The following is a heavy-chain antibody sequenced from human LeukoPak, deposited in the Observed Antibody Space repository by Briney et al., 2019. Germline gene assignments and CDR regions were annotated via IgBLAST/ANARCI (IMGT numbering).Heavy chain of an antibody. V-gene: IGHV3-30*19. J-gene: IGHJ3*02. D-gene: IGHD3-9*01. CDR1: GFSFSNYG. Sequence: GGSLRLSCEASGFSFSNYGMHWVRQAPGKGLEWVALIAHDGSSKIYADSVKGRFTISRDISKNTLYVQMTSLRVEDTAVYYCARESFDFDIWGQGTVVTVSS. CDR3: ARESFDFDI. CDR2: IAHDGSSK.